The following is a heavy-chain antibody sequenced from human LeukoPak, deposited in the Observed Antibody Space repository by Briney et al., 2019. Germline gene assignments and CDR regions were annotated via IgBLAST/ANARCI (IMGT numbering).Heavy chain of an antibody. D-gene: IGHD2-15*01. V-gene: IGHV3-23*01. Sequence: GGSLRLSCAASGFTFSSYAMGWVRQAPGKGLVWVSAISGSGANTYYADSVKGRFTISRDNSKNTLSLQMNTLRTDDTAVYYCAKGRALEVVAAFNYWGQGTVVTVSS. CDR1: GFTFSSYA. J-gene: IGHJ4*02. CDR3: AKGRALEVVAAFNY. CDR2: ISGSGANT.